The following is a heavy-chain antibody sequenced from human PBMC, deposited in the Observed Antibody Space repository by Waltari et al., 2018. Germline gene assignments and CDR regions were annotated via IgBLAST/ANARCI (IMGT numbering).Heavy chain of an antibody. CDR2: INHSGST. CDR1: GGSFSGYY. CDR3: ARVRRTYGSGSYYKKGAFDI. V-gene: IGHV4-34*01. J-gene: IGHJ3*02. Sequence: QVQLQQWGAGLLKPSETLSLTCAVYGGSFSGYYWSWIRKPPGKGQEWIGEINHSGSTNYNPSLKSRVTISVDTSKNQFSLKLSSVTAADTAVYYCARVRRTYGSGSYYKKGAFDIWGQGTMVTVSS. D-gene: IGHD3-10*01.